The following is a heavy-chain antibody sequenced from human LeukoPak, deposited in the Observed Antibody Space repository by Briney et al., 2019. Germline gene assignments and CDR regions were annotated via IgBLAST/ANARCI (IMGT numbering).Heavy chain of an antibody. V-gene: IGHV1-2*06. CDR3: ARSPEYYYDSSGYSFDY. J-gene: IGHJ4*02. Sequence: ASVKVSCKASGYTFTGYYMHWVRQAPGQGLEWMGRINPNSGGTNYAQKFQGRVTMTRDTSISTAYMELSRLRSGDTAVYYCARSPEYYYDSSGYSFDYWGQGTLVTVSS. CDR1: GYTFTGYY. D-gene: IGHD3-22*01. CDR2: INPNSGGT.